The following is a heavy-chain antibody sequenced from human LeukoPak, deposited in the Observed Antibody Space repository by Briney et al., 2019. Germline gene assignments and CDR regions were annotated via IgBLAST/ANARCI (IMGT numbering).Heavy chain of an antibody. D-gene: IGHD6-13*01. CDR3: ARRIAAAGDWFGP. CDR1: GYTFTGYY. Sequence: ASVKVSCKASGYTFTGYYMHWVRQAPGQGLEWMGWINPNSGGTNYAQKFQGRVTMTRDTSIGTAYMELSRLRSDDTAVYYCARRIAAAGDWFGPWGQGTLVTVSS. CDR2: INPNSGGT. J-gene: IGHJ5*02. V-gene: IGHV1-2*02.